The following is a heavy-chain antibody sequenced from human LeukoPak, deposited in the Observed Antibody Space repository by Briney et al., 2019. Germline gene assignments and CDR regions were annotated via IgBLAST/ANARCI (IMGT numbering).Heavy chain of an antibody. CDR3: TTERDYFDY. CDR1: GFSFSNAW. Sequence: GGSLRLSCAASGFSFSNAWMSWVRQAPGKGLEWVGRIKSKADGGTTEYAIPVRGRFTISRDDSKNTLYLQMNSLKTEDTAVYYCTTERDYFDYWGQGTLVTVSS. CDR2: IKSKADGGTT. V-gene: IGHV3-15*01. J-gene: IGHJ4*02.